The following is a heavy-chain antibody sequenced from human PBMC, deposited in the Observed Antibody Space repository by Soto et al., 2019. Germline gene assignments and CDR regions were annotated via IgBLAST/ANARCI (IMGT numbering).Heavy chain of an antibody. CDR2: MYNSGST. D-gene: IGHD3-10*01. J-gene: IGHJ4*02. CDR3: ASMGYHYGSGSYPLDY. Sequence: QVQLQESGPGLVKPSETLSLTCTVSGGSISSYYWTWIRQPPGMGLEWIGFMYNSGSTHYNPSLKSRVTISLDTSKNQFSLNLRSVTAADTAVYYCASMGYHYGSGSYPLDYWGQGTLVTVSS. CDR1: GGSISSYY. V-gene: IGHV4-59*08.